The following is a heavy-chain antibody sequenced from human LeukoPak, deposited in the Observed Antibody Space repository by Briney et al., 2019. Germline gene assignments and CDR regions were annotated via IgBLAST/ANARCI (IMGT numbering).Heavy chain of an antibody. CDR1: RFTFSSNW. Sequence: GGSLRLSCAASRFTFSSNWMHWVRQAPGRGLVWVSRIKSDGSSTSYADSVKGRFTISRDNPKNTLYLQMNSLRAEDTAVYYCALFSWTYYWGQGTLVTVSS. D-gene: IGHD3/OR15-3a*01. J-gene: IGHJ4*02. V-gene: IGHV3-74*01. CDR3: ALFSWTYY. CDR2: IKSDGSST.